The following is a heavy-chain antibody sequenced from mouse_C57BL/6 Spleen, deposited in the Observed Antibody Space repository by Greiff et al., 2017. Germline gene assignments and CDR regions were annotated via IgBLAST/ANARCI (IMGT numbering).Heavy chain of an antibody. CDR1: GYTFTDYE. V-gene: IGHV1-15*01. Sequence: QVHVKQSGAELVRPGASVTLSCKASGYTFTDYEMHWVKQTPVHGLEWIGAIDPETGGTAYNQKFKGKAILTADKSSSTAYMELRSLTSEDSAVYYCTRGDYWDGYYFDYWGQGTTLTVSS. D-gene: IGHD4-1*01. J-gene: IGHJ2*01. CDR3: TRGDYWDGYYFDY. CDR2: IDPETGGT.